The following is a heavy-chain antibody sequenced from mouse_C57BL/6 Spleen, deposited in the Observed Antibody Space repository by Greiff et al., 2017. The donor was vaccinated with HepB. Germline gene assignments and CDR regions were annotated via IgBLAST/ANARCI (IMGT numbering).Heavy chain of an antibody. J-gene: IGHJ2*01. Sequence: QVQLQQPGAELVKPGASVKMSCKASGYTFTSYWITWVKQRPGQGLEWIGDIYPGSGSTNYNEKFKSKATLTVDTSTSTAYMQLSSLTSEDSAVYYCARSGYEYDGGADYWGQGTTLTVSS. CDR2: IYPGSGST. V-gene: IGHV1-55*01. D-gene: IGHD2-4*01. CDR1: GYTFTSYW. CDR3: ARSGYEYDGGADY.